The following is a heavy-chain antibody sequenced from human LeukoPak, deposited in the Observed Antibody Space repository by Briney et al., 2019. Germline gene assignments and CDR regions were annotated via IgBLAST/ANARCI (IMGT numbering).Heavy chain of an antibody. J-gene: IGHJ6*02. D-gene: IGHD3-10*01. CDR1: GFTFSSYT. V-gene: IGHV3-21*01. CDR3: ARDQSVGYYYGSGPRVYGMDV. Sequence: PGGSLRLSCAASGFTFSSYTMNWVRQAPGKGLEWVSTISGSSTYIYYADSLKGRFTISRDNSKNTLYLQMNSLRAEDTAVYYCARDQSVGYYYGSGPRVYGMDVWGQGTTVTVSS. CDR2: ISGSSTYI.